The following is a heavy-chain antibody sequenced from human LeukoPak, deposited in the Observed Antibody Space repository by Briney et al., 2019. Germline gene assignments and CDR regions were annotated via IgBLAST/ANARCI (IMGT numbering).Heavy chain of an antibody. V-gene: IGHV3-21*01. D-gene: IGHD3-10*01. Sequence: GGSLRLSCAAPGFTFSSYTMNWVRQAPGKGLEWVSSISIPSYKYYSDSLKGRFTISRDNAKNSLYLQMNSLRAEDTAVYYCARDTYGSGNEVAFDIWGQGTMVTVSS. J-gene: IGHJ3*02. CDR3: ARDTYGSGNEVAFDI. CDR2: ISIPSYK. CDR1: GFTFSSYT.